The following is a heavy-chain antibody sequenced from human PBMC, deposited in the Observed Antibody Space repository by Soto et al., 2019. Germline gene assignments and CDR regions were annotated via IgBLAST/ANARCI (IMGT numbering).Heavy chain of an antibody. CDR1: GFTFSSYA. Sequence: GGSLRLSCAASGFTFSSYAMSWVRQAPGKGLEWVSAISGSGGSTYYADSVKGRFTISRDNSKNTLYLQMNSLRAEDTAVYYCAKPIFGVVMENGMDVWGQGTTVTVSS. D-gene: IGHD3-3*01. CDR2: ISGSGGST. J-gene: IGHJ6*02. V-gene: IGHV3-23*01. CDR3: AKPIFGVVMENGMDV.